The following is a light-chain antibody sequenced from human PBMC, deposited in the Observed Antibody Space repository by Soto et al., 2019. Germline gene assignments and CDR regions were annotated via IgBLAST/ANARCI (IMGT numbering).Light chain of an antibody. CDR1: QSISSY. J-gene: IGKJ1*01. CDR3: QQSYSSPPK. V-gene: IGKV1-39*01. Sequence: DIQMTQSPSSLSASVVDRVTITFLASQSISSYLNWYQQKPGKAPKLLIYAASSLQSGVPSRFSGSRSGPDFTLTISSLQPEDFATYYCQQSYSSPPKFGQGTKVDIK. CDR2: AAS.